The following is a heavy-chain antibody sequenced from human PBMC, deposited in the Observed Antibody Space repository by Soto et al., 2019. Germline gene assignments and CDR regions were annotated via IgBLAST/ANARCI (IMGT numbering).Heavy chain of an antibody. D-gene: IGHD3-10*01. V-gene: IGHV3-23*01. CDR2: ISGSGGST. CDR3: AKWGRGELLWSYFDY. CDR1: GFAFSSYA. J-gene: IGHJ4*02. Sequence: EVQLLESGGGLVQPGGSLRLSCAASGFAFSSYAMSWVRQAPGKGLEWVSAISGSGGSTYYADSVKGRFTISRDNSKNTLYLQMNSLRAEDTAVYYCAKWGRGELLWSYFDYWGQGTLVTVSS.